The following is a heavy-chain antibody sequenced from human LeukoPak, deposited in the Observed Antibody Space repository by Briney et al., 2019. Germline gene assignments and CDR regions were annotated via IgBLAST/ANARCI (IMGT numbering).Heavy chain of an antibody. V-gene: IGHV4-59*01. Sequence: ASETLSLTCTVSGGSISSYYWSWIRQPPGKGLEWIGYIYYSGSTNYNPSLKSRVTISVDTSKNQFSLKLSSVTAADTAVYYCARGDYDFWSGYSHRYYGMDVWGQGTTVTVSS. CDR1: GGSISSYY. J-gene: IGHJ6*02. CDR3: ARGDYDFWSGYSHRYYGMDV. CDR2: IYYSGST. D-gene: IGHD3-3*01.